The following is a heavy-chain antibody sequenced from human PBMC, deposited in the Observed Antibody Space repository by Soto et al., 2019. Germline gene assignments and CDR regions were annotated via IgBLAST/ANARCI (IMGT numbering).Heavy chain of an antibody. V-gene: IGHV3-74*01. CDR2: INGDGS. CDR3: ARDTNYKIDY. D-gene: IGHD4-4*01. J-gene: IGHJ4*02. Sequence: GGSLRLSCAASGFTFSSYWMHWVRQAPGKGLVWVSCINGDGSSYADSVKGRFTISRDNAKNTLYLQMNSLRAEDMAVYYCARDTNYKIDYWGQGTLVTVSS. CDR1: GFTFSSYW.